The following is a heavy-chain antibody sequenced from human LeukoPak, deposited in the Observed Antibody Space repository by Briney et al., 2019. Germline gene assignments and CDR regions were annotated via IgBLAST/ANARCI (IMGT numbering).Heavy chain of an antibody. CDR3: AGGRVNPPTTDYYGMDV. V-gene: IGHV4-34*01. CDR2: INHSGST. Sequence: PSETLSLTCAVYGGSFSGYYWSWIRQPPGKGLEWIGEINHSGSTNYNPSLKSRVTISVDTSKNQFSLKLSSVTAADTAVYYCAGGRVNPPTTDYYGMDVWGQGTTVTVSS. J-gene: IGHJ6*02. CDR1: GGSFSGYY. D-gene: IGHD1-26*01.